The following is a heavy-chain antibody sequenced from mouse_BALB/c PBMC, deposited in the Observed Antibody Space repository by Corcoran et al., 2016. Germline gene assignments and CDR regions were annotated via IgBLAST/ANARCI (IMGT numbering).Heavy chain of an antibody. Sequence: EVQLPQSGPELVKPGASVKMSCKASGYTFTSYVMHWVTQKLGQGLEWIGYINPYNDGTKYNEKLKGKATLTSDKSSSTAYMELSSLTSEDSAVYYCARGYGNHAWFAYGGQGTLVTVSA. CDR3: ARGYGNHAWFAY. CDR1: GYTFTSYV. V-gene: IGHV1S136*01. CDR2: INPYNDGT. J-gene: IGHJ3*01. D-gene: IGHD2-10*02.